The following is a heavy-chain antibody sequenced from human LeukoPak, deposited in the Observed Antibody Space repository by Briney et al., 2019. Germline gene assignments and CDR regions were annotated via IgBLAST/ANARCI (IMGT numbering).Heavy chain of an antibody. D-gene: IGHD6-19*01. CDR2: IKEDESET. CDR1: GFTFNNYW. Sequence: GGSLRLSCVGTGFTFNNYWMNWVRQAPGKGLEWVANIKEDESETYYVDSVQGRFTISRDNTKNSVYLQMNSLRAEDTAVYYCAGSSGWLFDYWGQGTLVAVSS. CDR3: AGSSGWLFDY. J-gene: IGHJ4*02. V-gene: IGHV3-7*01.